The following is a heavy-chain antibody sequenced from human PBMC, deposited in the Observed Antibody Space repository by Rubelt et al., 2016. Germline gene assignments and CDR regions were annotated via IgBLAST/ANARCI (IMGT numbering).Heavy chain of an antibody. Sequence: VRQAPGKGLEWVSAISGSGGSTYYADSVKGRFTISRDNSKSTLYLQMNSLRAEDTAVYYCARAGLAGKNQYYDFWSGPPTNYGMDVWGQGTTVTVSS. CDR3: ARAGLAGKNQYYDFWSGPPTNYGMDV. J-gene: IGHJ6*02. V-gene: IGHV3-23*01. CDR2: ISGSGGST. D-gene: IGHD3-3*01.